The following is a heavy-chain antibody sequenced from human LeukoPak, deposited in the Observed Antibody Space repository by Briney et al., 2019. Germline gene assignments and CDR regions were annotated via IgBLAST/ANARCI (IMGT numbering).Heavy chain of an antibody. Sequence: GGSLRLSCAASGFTVSSNYMSWVRQAPGKGLEWVSVIYSGGSTYYADSVKGRFTISRDNSKNTLYLQMNSLRAEDTAVYYCARLVYSYGCNCFDYWSQGTLVTVSS. V-gene: IGHV3-53*01. CDR2: IYSGGST. CDR1: GFTVSSNY. D-gene: IGHD5-18*01. CDR3: ARLVYSYGCNCFDY. J-gene: IGHJ4*02.